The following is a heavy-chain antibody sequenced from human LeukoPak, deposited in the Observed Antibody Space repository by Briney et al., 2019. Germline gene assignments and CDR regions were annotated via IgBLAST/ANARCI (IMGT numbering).Heavy chain of an antibody. CDR2: IKQDGSEK. CDR3: AREHSWGDFDY. J-gene: IGHJ4*02. V-gene: IGHV3-7*01. Sequence: PGGSLRLSCAAFGFTFSSYWMSWVRQAPGKGLEWVANIKQDGSEKYYVDSVKGRFTISRDNAKNSLYLQMNSLRAEDTAAYYCAREHSWGDFDYWGQGTLVTVSS. D-gene: IGHD3-16*01. CDR1: GFTFSSYW.